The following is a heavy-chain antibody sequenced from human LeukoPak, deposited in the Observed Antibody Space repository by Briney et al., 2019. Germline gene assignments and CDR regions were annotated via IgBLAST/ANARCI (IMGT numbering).Heavy chain of an antibody. D-gene: IGHD2-2*01. V-gene: IGHV1-69*02. CDR2: IIPILGIA. CDR1: GGTFSSYT. J-gene: IGHJ4*02. CDR3: ARPYCSSTSCSVSLGY. Sequence: SVKVSCKASGGTFSSYTISWVRQAPGQGLEWMGRIIPILGIANYAQKFQGRVTITADESTSTAYMELSSLRSEDTAVYYCARPYCSSTSCSVSLGYWGQGTLVTVSS.